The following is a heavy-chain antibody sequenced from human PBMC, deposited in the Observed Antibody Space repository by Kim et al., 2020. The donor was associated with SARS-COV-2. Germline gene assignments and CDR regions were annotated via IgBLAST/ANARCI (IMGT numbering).Heavy chain of an antibody. Sequence: GGSLRLSCAASGFTFSNAWMSWVRQAPGKGLEWVGRIKSKTDGGTTDYAAPVKGRFTISRDDSKNTLYLQMNSLKTEDTAVYYCTTDLGITYYYGSGSPYYFDYWGQGTLVTVSS. CDR3: TTDLGITYYYGSGSPYYFDY. CDR1: GFTFSNAW. V-gene: IGHV3-15*01. J-gene: IGHJ4*02. D-gene: IGHD3-10*01. CDR2: IKSKTDGGTT.